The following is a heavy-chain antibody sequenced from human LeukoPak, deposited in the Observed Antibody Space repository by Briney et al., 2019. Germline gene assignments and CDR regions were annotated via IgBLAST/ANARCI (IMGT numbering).Heavy chain of an antibody. V-gene: IGHV4-34*01. CDR3: ARGFPRVATRPLDY. J-gene: IGHJ4*02. CDR1: GGSFSGYY. Sequence: SETLSLTCAVYGGSFSGYYWSWIRQPPGKGLEWIGEINHSGSTNYNPSLKSRVTISVDTSKNQFSLKLSSVTAAETAVYYCARGFPRVATRPLDYWGQGTLVTVSS. D-gene: IGHD5-12*01. CDR2: INHSGST.